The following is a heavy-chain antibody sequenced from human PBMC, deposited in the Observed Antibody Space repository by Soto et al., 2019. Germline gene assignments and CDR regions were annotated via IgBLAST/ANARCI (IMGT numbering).Heavy chain of an antibody. CDR2: IYSSGST. CDR1: GGAISGYY. Sequence: SETLSLTCTVTGGAISGYYWTWIRQSDGEGLEWIGRIYSSGSTNYNPSLKSRVTISLDTSMNYFSLRLSSVTAADTALYYCARGQRFSDWFDPWGQGTLVTVSS. D-gene: IGHD3-3*01. J-gene: IGHJ5*02. V-gene: IGHV4-4*07. CDR3: ARGQRFSDWFDP.